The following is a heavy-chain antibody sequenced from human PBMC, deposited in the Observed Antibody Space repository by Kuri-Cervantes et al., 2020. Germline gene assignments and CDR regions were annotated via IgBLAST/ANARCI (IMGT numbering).Heavy chain of an antibody. J-gene: IGHJ6*03. CDR1: GGSISSYY. D-gene: IGHD2-2*02. CDR2: IYHSGST. V-gene: IGHV4-59*08. CDR3: ARRVPAAIGYYYYYMDV. Sequence: SETLSLTCTVSGGSISSYYWSWIRQPPGKGLEWIGSIYHSGSTYYNPSLKSRVTISVDTSKNQFSLKLSSVTAADTAVYYCARRVPAAIGYYYYYMDVWGKGTTVTVSS.